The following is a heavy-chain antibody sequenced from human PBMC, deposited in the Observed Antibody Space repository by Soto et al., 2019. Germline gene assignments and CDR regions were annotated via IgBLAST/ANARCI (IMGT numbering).Heavy chain of an antibody. CDR3: AREGSVNTYWYLDL. CDR2: ISGTGSRT. Sequence: EVQLWQSGGGLVQPGGSLRLSCAASGFTFSPYAMNWVRQAPGKGLEWVSGISGTGSRTLYANSVKGRFTTSRDNSKDTLNLQMNSLRDEDTAVYYCAREGSVNTYWYLDLWGRGTLVTVSS. J-gene: IGHJ2*01. D-gene: IGHD4-17*01. CDR1: GFTFSPYA. V-gene: IGHV3-23*01.